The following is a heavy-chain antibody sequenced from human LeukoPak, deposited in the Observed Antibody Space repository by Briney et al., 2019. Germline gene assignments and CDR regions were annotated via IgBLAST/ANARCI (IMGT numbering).Heavy chain of an antibody. CDR1: GGSINSYY. CDR3: ARQGGGYGDYDY. V-gene: IGHV4-4*09. CDR2: IYTSGST. Sequence: SETLSLTCTVSGGSINSYYWSCLRHPPGKGLEGIGYIYTSGSTNYNPSLKSRVTISVDTSKTQFSLKLSSVTAADTAVYYCARQGGGYGDYDYWGQGTLVTVSS. D-gene: IGHD4-17*01. J-gene: IGHJ4*02.